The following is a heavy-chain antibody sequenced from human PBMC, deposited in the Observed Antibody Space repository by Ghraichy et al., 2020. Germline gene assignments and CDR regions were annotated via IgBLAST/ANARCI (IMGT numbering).Heavy chain of an antibody. J-gene: IGHJ4*02. Sequence: GGSLRLSCAASGFNLNSYEMSWVRQAPGKGLEWVSYISNSGGNTQYADSVKGRFTMSRDNAKNSVYLQMNSLRVDDTAMYYCARKGRTGDYWGQGTLVTVSS. CDR1: GFNLNSYE. D-gene: IGHD3/OR15-3a*01. V-gene: IGHV3-48*03. CDR3: ARKGRTGDY. CDR2: ISNSGGNT.